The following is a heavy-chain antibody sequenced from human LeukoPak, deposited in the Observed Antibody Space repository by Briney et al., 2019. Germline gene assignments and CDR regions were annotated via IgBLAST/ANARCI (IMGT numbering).Heavy chain of an antibody. CDR1: GYTSTSDG. CDR2: ISAYNVST. J-gene: IGHJ3*02. V-gene: IGHV1-18*01. D-gene: IGHD2-2*01. CDR3: ARNRGYCSSTSCYFDAFDI. Sequence: GASLKVSCKPSGYTSTSDGISCGRQAPGHRLEWLGWISAYNVSTNYAQKPQGRVTMTTDTSTSTASMELRSLRSDYTVVYYCARNRGYCSSTSCYFDAFDIWGQGTMVTVSS.